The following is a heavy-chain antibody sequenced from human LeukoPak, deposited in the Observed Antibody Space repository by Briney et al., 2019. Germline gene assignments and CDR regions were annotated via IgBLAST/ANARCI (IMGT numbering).Heavy chain of an antibody. Sequence: AGGSLRLSCAASRFTFSSYSMHWVRQAPGKGLEWVALISKDGSITFYADSVKGRFTISRDNSKNTVYLQINSLRTEDTSVYFCARESYGDFYFDYWGQGTLVTVSS. CDR1: RFTFSSYS. CDR3: ARESYGDFYFDY. J-gene: IGHJ4*02. V-gene: IGHV3-30*04. CDR2: ISKDGSIT. D-gene: IGHD4-17*01.